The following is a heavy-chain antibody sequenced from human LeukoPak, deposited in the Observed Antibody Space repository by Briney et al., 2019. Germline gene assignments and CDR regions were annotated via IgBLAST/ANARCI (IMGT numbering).Heavy chain of an antibody. D-gene: IGHD2-8*01. J-gene: IGHJ5*02. CDR3: ARVYCPNGVCYNSRGWFDP. V-gene: IGHV4-61*01. CDR1: RGSISSGNYY. CDR2: IHYSGST. Sequence: SSETLSLTCTVSRGSISSGNYYWSWIRQPPGKGLEWIGYIHYSGSTNYNPSLKSRVTISVDTSKNQFSLKLSSVTAADTAVYYCARVYCPNGVCYNSRGWFDPWGQGTLVTVSS.